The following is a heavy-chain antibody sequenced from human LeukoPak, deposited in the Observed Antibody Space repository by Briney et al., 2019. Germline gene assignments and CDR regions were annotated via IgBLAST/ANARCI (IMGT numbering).Heavy chain of an antibody. D-gene: IGHD3-22*01. CDR1: GFTFSSYS. V-gene: IGHV3-21*01. J-gene: IGHJ5*02. Sequence: PGGSLRLSCAASGFTFSSYSMNWVRQAPGKGLEWVSSISSSSSYIYYADSVKGRFTISRDNSKNTLYLQMNSLRAEDTAVYYCARASYYDSSGYYGFDPWGQGTLVTVSS. CDR2: ISSSSSYI. CDR3: ARASYYDSSGYYGFDP.